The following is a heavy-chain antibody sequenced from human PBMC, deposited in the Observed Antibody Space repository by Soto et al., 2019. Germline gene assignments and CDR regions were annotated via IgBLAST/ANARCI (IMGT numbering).Heavy chain of an antibody. CDR1: GGSISSGDYY. Sequence: QVQLQESGPGLVKPSQTLSLTCTVSGGSISSGDYYWSWIRQPPGKGLEWIGYIYYSGSTYYNPSLQSRVTISVETSKNQFSLQLSSVTAADTAVYYCARGKAVVPFDYWGQGTLVTVSS. CDR3: ARGKAVVPFDY. CDR2: IYYSGST. V-gene: IGHV4-30-4*01. D-gene: IGHD2-15*01. J-gene: IGHJ4*02.